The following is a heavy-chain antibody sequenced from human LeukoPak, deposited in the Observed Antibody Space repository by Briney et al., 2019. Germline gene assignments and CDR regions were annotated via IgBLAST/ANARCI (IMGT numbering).Heavy chain of an antibody. CDR2: INPNSGGT. D-gene: IGHD6-13*01. CDR1: GYTFAGSY. J-gene: IGHJ4*02. Sequence: ASVKVSCKASGYTFAGSYIHWVRQAPGQGLEWMGWINPNSGGTTYAQKFQDWVTMTRDTSVSTAYMELSRLRSDDTAVYYCASLAAAEVDYWGQGTLVTVSS. CDR3: ASLAAAEVDY. V-gene: IGHV1-2*04.